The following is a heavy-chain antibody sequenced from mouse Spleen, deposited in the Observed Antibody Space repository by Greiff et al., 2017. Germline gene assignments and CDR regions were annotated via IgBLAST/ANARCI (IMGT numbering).Heavy chain of an antibody. V-gene: IGHV5-9-3*01. CDR2: ISSGGGNT. D-gene: IGHD1-1*01. J-gene: IGHJ2*01. CDR3: ARQEGFTTLFDY. Sequence: QRVESGGGLVKLGGSLKLSCAASGFTFSSYAMSWVRQTPEKRLEWVATISSGGGNTYYPDSVKGRFTISRDNAKNTLYLQMSSLKSEDTAMYYCARQEGFTTLFDYWGQGTTLTVSS. CDR1: GFTFSSYA.